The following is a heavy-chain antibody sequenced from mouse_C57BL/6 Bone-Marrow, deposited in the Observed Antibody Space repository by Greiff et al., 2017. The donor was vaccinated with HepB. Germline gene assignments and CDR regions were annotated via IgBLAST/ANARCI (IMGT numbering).Heavy chain of an antibody. CDR2: ISSGSSTI. J-gene: IGHJ4*01. CDR3: ARDGGSSLYYYAMDY. Sequence: EVQLVESGGGLVKPGGSLKLSCAASGFTFSDYGMHWVRQAPEKGLEWVAYISSGSSTIYYADTVKGRFTISRDNAKNTLFLQMTSLRSEDTAMYYCARDGGSSLYYYAMDYWGQGTSVTVSS. CDR1: GFTFSDYG. V-gene: IGHV5-17*01. D-gene: IGHD1-1*01.